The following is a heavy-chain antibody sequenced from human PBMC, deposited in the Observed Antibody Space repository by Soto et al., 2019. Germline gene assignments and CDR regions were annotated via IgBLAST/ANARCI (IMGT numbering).Heavy chain of an antibody. D-gene: IGHD3-3*01. J-gene: IGHJ5*02. CDR1: GFTFSSYA. Sequence: PGGSLRLSCAASGFTFSSYAMSWVRQAPGKGLEWVSAISGSGGSTYYADSVKGRFTISRDNSKNTLYLQMNSLRAEDTAVYYCAKGTHPQTIFGVVPNWFDPWGQGTLVTVSS. CDR3: AKGTHPQTIFGVVPNWFDP. CDR2: ISGSGGST. V-gene: IGHV3-23*01.